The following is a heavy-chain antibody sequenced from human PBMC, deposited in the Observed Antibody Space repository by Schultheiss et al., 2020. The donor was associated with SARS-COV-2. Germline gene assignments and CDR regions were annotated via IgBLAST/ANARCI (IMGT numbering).Heavy chain of an antibody. CDR2: ISAYNGNT. CDR1: GGTFSSYT. CDR3: ARGIMNAMVRGVITTWGVFDY. D-gene: IGHD3-10*01. V-gene: IGHV1-18*01. J-gene: IGHJ4*02. Sequence: ASVKVSCKASGGTFSSYTISWVRQAPGQGLEWMGWISAYNGNTNYAQKLQGRVTMTTDTSTSTAYMELRSLRSDDTAVYYCARGIMNAMVRGVITTWGVFDYWGQGTLVTVSS.